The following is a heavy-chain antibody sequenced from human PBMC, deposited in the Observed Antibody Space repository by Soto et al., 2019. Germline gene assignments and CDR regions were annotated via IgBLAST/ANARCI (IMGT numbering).Heavy chain of an antibody. D-gene: IGHD2-21*02. V-gene: IGHV3-30*18. Sequence: QVPLVESGGGVVQPGRSLRLSCAASGFTFSSYGMHWVRQAPGKGLEWVAVISYDGSNKYYADSVKGRFTISRDNSKNTLYQHRNSLRAEDTAVYSCAKEKRAVVVTAPFDYWGQGTLVTVSS. CDR3: AKEKRAVVVTAPFDY. CDR1: GFTFSSYG. J-gene: IGHJ4*02. CDR2: ISYDGSNK.